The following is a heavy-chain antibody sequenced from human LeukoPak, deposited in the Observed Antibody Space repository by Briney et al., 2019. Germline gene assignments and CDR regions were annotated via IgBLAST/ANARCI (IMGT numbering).Heavy chain of an antibody. V-gene: IGHV3-21*04. D-gene: IGHD6-13*01. J-gene: IGHJ4*02. Sequence: PGGSLRLSCAASGFTFSGFGMNWVRQAPGKGLEWVSSVSRSSSDTYYADSVKGRFTISRDNAKNSLYLQMNSLRAEDTAVYYCARDLGAAAISIWGQGTLVTVSS. CDR1: GFTFSGFG. CDR2: VSRSSSDT. CDR3: ARDLGAAAISI.